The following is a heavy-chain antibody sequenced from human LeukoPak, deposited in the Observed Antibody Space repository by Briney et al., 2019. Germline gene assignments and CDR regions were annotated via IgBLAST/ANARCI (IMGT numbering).Heavy chain of an antibody. Sequence: PGGSLRLSCAASGFTFSSYWMSWVRQAPGKGLEWVANIKQDGSEKYYVDSVKGRFTISRDNAKNSLYLQMNSLRAEDTAVYYCARGMSSGWYRYYYYYYMDVWGKGTTVTVSS. D-gene: IGHD6-19*01. CDR1: GFTFSSYW. CDR3: ARGMSSGWYRYYYYYYMDV. CDR2: IKQDGSEK. J-gene: IGHJ6*03. V-gene: IGHV3-7*01.